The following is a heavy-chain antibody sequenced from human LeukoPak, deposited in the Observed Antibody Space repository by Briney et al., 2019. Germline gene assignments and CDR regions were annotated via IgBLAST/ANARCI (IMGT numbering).Heavy chain of an antibody. V-gene: IGHV1-2*02. Sequence: ASVTVSCTASGYTFTVYYIHWVRQAPGQGLEWMGWINPNSGGTNYAQKFQGRVTMTRDTSISTAYMELSRLRSDDTAVYYCARGPTVITDYYYYYMDVWGKGTTVTVSS. CDR2: INPNSGGT. J-gene: IGHJ6*03. CDR3: ARGPTVITDYYYYYMDV. CDR1: GYTFTVYY. D-gene: IGHD4-11*01.